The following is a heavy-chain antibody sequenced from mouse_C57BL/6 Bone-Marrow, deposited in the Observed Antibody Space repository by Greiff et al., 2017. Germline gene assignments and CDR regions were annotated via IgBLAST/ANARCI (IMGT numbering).Heavy chain of an antibody. CDR3: TRGFLLWELGVAY. Sequence: EVKVEEPGGGLVQPGGSMKLSCAASGFTFSDAWMDWVRQSPEKGLEWVGEIRNTANNHATYYAESVKGRFTISRDDAKSSVYLQMNSLRAEDAGIYDCTRGFLLWELGVAYWGQGTLVTVSA. D-gene: IGHD2-1*01. CDR2: IRNTANNHAT. J-gene: IGHJ3*01. V-gene: IGHV6-6*01. CDR1: GFTFSDAW.